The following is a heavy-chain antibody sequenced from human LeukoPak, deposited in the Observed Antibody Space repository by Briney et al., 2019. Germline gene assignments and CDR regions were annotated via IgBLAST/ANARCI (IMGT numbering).Heavy chain of an antibody. Sequence: SETLSLTCAVYGGSFSGYYWSWIRQPPGKGLERIGEINHSGSTNYNPSLKSRVTISVDTSKNQFSLKLSSVTAADTAVYYCARGDDYYDSSGYPYWGQGTLVTVSS. CDR3: ARGDDYYDSSGYPY. V-gene: IGHV4-34*01. CDR1: GGSFSGYY. J-gene: IGHJ4*02. D-gene: IGHD3-22*01. CDR2: INHSGST.